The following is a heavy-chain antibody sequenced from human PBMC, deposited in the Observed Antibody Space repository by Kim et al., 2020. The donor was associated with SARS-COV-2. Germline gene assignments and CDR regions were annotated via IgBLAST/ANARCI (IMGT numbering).Heavy chain of an antibody. J-gene: IGHJ6*02. Sequence: ADSEKGRFTISRDNDKNSLDRQMNSLRAEDTAVYYCARDSGAGYYYGMDVWGQGTTVTVSS. D-gene: IGHD3-10*01. V-gene: IGHV3-21*01. CDR3: ARDSGAGYYYGMDV.